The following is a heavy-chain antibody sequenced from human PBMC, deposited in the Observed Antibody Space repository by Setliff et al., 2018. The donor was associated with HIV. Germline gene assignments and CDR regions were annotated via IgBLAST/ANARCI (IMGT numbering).Heavy chain of an antibody. J-gene: IGHJ4*02. CDR2: IAYSGTTMYT. V-gene: IGHV4-38-2*01. CDR1: GYSISSGYY. CDR3: ARGPPFAY. Sequence: PSETLSLTCVVSGYSISSGYYWGWIRQPPGTGLEWIADIAYSGTTMYTNYNPSLESRVIISEDTSRDQFFLKLTSVTADDTGIYYCARGPPFAYWGQGLLVTVS.